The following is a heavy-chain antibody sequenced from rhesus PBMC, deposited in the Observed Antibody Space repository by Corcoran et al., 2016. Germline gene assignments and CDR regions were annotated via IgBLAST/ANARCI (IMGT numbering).Heavy chain of an antibody. Sequence: QVQLQQWGEGLVKPSETLSLTCGVYGGSVSGYWWGWFRQPPGKGLEWIRRIRSGGNTNYNPSLKSRVTISIDTSKNQFSLKLSSVTAADTAVYYCARQGLYYYNDNYFDACDFWGQGLRVTVSS. CDR2: IRSGGNT. CDR1: GGSVSGYW. D-gene: IGHD3-16*01. CDR3: ARQGLYYYNDNYFDACDF. V-gene: IGHV4-160*01. J-gene: IGHJ3*01.